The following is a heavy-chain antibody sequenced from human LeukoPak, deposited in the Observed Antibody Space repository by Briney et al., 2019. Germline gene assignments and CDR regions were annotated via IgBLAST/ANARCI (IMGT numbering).Heavy chain of an antibody. CDR2: LSDVGTYI. V-gene: IGHV3-21*01. D-gene: IGHD3-22*01. CDR1: GFTFSDYN. J-gene: IGHJ4*02. Sequence: GGSLRLSCAASGFTFSDYNMNWVRQAPGKGLEWVSTLSDVGTYIYYADSVKGRFTISRDNARNSLFLEMNSLRAEDTAVYYCARAYYYHNRAIDSWGQGTLVTVSS. CDR3: ARAYYYHNRAIDS.